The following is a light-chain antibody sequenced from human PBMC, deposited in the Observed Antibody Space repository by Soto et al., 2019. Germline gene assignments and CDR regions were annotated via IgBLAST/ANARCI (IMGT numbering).Light chain of an antibody. Sequence: EIVLTQSPATLSLSPGERTHLSCRARPSVSNYLAWYQQKPGQPPRLLIYDASNRATGVPARFSGSGSGTDFTLTINSLEPEDFAVYYCQQRSNWPLTFGGGTKVEIK. J-gene: IGKJ4*01. CDR2: DAS. CDR1: PSVSNY. CDR3: QQRSNWPLT. V-gene: IGKV3-11*01.